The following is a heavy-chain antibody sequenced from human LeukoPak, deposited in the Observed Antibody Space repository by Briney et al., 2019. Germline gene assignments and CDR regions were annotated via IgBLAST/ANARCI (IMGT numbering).Heavy chain of an antibody. Sequence: PGGSLRLSCAASGFTFSSYAMSWVRQAPGKGLEWVSAISGSGGSTYYADSVKGRFTISRDNSKNTLYLQMNSLRAEDTAVYYCAKDLGGSYDPTYYFDYWGQGTLVTVSS. CDR2: ISGSGGST. D-gene: IGHD1-26*01. CDR3: AKDLGGSYDPTYYFDY. CDR1: GFTFSSYA. J-gene: IGHJ4*02. V-gene: IGHV3-23*01.